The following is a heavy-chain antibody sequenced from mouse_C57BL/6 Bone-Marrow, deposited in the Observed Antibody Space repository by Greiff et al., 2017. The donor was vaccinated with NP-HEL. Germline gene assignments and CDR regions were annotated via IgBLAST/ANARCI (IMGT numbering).Heavy chain of an antibody. V-gene: IGHV5-9-1*02. J-gene: IGHJ2*01. CDR1: GFTFSSYA. Sequence: EVHLVESGEGLVKPGGSLKLSCAASGFTFSSYAMSWVRQTPEKRLEWVAYLSSGGDYIYYADTVKGRFTISRDNARNTLYLQMSSLKCEDTAMYYCTRDRVTTVVHYFDYWGQGTTLTVSS. CDR2: LSSGGDYI. CDR3: TRDRVTTVVHYFDY. D-gene: IGHD1-1*01.